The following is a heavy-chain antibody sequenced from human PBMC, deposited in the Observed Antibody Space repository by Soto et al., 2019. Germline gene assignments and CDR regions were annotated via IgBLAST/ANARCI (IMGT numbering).Heavy chain of an antibody. J-gene: IGHJ4*02. Sequence: EARLLESGGGLVKPGGSLRLSCATSGLTFSNYAMSWVRQAPGGGLEWVSSMSGSSSTTYYADSVRGRFTIPRDRSKNTLYLQMSSLRAEDTALYYCAKNQERELPRVIDFWGQGTLVTVSS. D-gene: IGHD1-7*01. CDR2: MSGSSSTT. CDR3: AKNQERELPRVIDF. CDR1: GLTFSNYA. V-gene: IGHV3-23*01.